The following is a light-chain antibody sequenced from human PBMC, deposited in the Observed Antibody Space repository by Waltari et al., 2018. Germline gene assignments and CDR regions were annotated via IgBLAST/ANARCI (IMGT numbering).Light chain of an antibody. J-gene: IGKJ1*01. V-gene: IGKV4-1*01. CDR3: QQHYISRT. CDR1: QSVLYNSNNKNY. Sequence: DIVMTQSPNSLAVSLGERATINCKSSQSVLYNSNNKNYLAWYQQKPGQPPTLLIYWASTRESGVPDRFSGSGSGTDFTLSISSLQAEDVAVYYCQQHYISRTFGQGTRVEIK. CDR2: WAS.